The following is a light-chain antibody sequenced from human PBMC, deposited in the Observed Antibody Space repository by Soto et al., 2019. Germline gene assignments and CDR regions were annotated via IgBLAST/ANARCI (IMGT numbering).Light chain of an antibody. CDR3: QQYSNWKT. CDR1: RTVGSK. V-gene: IGKV3-15*01. J-gene: IGKJ2*01. CDR2: DAS. Sequence: EIVMTQSPATLSVSPGERVTLSCRASRTVGSKLAWYQQKPGQAPRLLISDASTRATGIPARFSGSGSGTEFTLTISSLQSEDFAVYYCQQYSNWKTFGQGTELEIK.